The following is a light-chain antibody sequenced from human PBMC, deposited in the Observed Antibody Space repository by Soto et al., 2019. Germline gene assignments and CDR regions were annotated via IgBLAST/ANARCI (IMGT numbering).Light chain of an antibody. CDR2: EVS. V-gene: IGLV2-18*01. J-gene: IGLJ2*01. CDR1: SSDVGSYNR. CDR3: SLYTSSSTLV. Sequence: QSVLTQPPSVSGSPGQSVTISCTGTSSDVGSYNRVSWYQQPPGTAPKLMIYEVSNRPSGVPDRFSGSKSGNTASLTISGLQAEDEADSYCSLYTSSSTLVFGGGTKLTVL.